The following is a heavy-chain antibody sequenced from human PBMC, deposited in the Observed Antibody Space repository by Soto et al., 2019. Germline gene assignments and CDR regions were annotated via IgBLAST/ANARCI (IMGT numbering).Heavy chain of an antibody. CDR3: ARATYYYDSSGYYYFDY. CDR1: GYTFTSYG. J-gene: IGHJ4*02. CDR2: ISAYNGNT. D-gene: IGHD3-22*01. V-gene: IGHV1-18*01. Sequence: ASVKVSCKASGYTFTSYGISWERQAPGQGLEWMGWISAYNGNTNYAQKLQGRVTMTTDTSTSTAYMELRSLRSDDTAVYYCARATYYYDSSGYYYFDYWGQGTLVTVSS.